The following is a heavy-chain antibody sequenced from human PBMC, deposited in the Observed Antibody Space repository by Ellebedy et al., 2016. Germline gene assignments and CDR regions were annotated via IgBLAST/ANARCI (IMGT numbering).Heavy chain of an antibody. CDR3: ATSLSGSLWD. J-gene: IGHJ4*02. D-gene: IGHD1-26*01. CDR1: GGSISSYY. V-gene: IGHV4-59*01. Sequence: SETLSLTCTVSGGSISSYYWSWIRQPPGKGLEWIGYIYYSGSTNYNPSLKSRVTISVDTSKNQFSLKLSSVTAADTAVCYCATSLSGSLWDWGQGTLVTVSS. CDR2: IYYSGST.